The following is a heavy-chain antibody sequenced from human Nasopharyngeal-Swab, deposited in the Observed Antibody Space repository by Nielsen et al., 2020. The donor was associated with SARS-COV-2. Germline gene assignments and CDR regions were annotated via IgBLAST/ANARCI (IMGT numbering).Heavy chain of an antibody. CDR1: GFTFGTYW. D-gene: IGHD2-2*01. CDR2: IKEDGSEK. V-gene: IGHV3-7*01. J-gene: IGHJ4*02. Sequence: GESLKISCAASGFTFGTYWMTWVRQAPGKGLEWVANIKEDGSEKYYVDSVKGRFTVSRDNAKNSLSLHMNSLRVEDTADYYCARSYASGLDYWGQGTLVTVSS. CDR3: ARSYASGLDY.